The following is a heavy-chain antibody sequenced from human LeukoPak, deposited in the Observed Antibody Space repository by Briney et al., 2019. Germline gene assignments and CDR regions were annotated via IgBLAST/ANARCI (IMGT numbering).Heavy chain of an antibody. V-gene: IGHV4-39*07. CDR3: ARGRQQLPHYYYYYMDV. Sequence: SQTLSLTCTVSGGSISSSSYYWGWIRQPPGKGLEWIGSIYYSGSTYYNPSLKSRVTISVDTSKNQFSLKLSSVTAADTAVYYCARGRQQLPHYYYYYMDVRGKGTTVTVSS. CDR1: GGSISSSSYY. D-gene: IGHD6-13*01. CDR2: IYYSGST. J-gene: IGHJ6*03.